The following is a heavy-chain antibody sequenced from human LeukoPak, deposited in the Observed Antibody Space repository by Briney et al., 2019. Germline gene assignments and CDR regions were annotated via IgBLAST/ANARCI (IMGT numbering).Heavy chain of an antibody. Sequence: GGSLRLSCAASGFTFSSYAMHWVRQAPGKGLEWVAVISYDGSNKYYADSVKGRFTISRDNAKNTLYLQMNSLRAEDTAVYYCARGGRKGNWPGEAGYYYYGMDVWGQGTTVTVSS. D-gene: IGHD1-20*01. V-gene: IGHV3-30-3*01. J-gene: IGHJ6*02. CDR2: ISYDGSNK. CDR3: ARGGRKGNWPGEAGYYYYGMDV. CDR1: GFTFSSYA.